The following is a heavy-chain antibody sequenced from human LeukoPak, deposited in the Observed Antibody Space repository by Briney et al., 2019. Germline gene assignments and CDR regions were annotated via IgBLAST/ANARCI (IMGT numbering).Heavy chain of an antibody. CDR3: ARHDRIIASPIV. J-gene: IGHJ4*02. Sequence: GSLRLSCAASGFTVSSNYMNWIRQPPGKGLEWIGSIYYSGSTYYNPSLKSRLTISVDTSKNQFSLKLSSVTAADTAVYYCARHDRIIASPIVWGQGTLVTVSS. CDR2: IYYSGST. V-gene: IGHV4-39*01. CDR1: GFTVSSNY. D-gene: IGHD6-13*01.